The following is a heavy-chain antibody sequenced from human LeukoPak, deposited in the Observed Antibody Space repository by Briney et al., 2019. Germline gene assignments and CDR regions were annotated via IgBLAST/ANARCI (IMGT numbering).Heavy chain of an antibody. V-gene: IGHV4-39*01. CDR3: ARLIVHFDY. J-gene: IGHJ4*02. Sequence: PSETLSLTCTVSGGSISSSSYYWGWIRQPPGKGLEWIGSIYHSGSTYYNPSLKSRVTISVDTSKNQFSLKLSSVTAADTAVYYCARLIVHFDYWGQGTLVTVSS. CDR2: IYHSGST. D-gene: IGHD1-26*01. CDR1: GGSISSSSYY.